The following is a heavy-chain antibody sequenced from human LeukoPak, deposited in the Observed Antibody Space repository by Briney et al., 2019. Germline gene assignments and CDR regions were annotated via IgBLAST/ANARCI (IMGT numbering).Heavy chain of an antibody. Sequence: AGGSLRLSCAASKFTFSNYAMHWVRQAPGKGLEWVAVISNDGNNKYYGDSVKGRFTISRDNSKNTLYLQMNSLRGEDTAVYYCARDPGADMEQWHFDYWGQGALVTVSS. J-gene: IGHJ4*02. V-gene: IGHV3-30*04. CDR2: ISNDGNNK. CDR3: ARDPGADMEQWHFDY. CDR1: KFTFSNYA. D-gene: IGHD6-19*01.